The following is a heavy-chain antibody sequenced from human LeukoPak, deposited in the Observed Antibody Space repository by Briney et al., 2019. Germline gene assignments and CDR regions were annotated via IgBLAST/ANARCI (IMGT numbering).Heavy chain of an antibody. CDR2: IYYSGST. Sequence: PSETLSLTCTVSGGSISSSSYYWGWIRQPPGKGLEWIGSIYYSGSTYYNPSLKSRVTISVDTSKNQFSLKLSSVTAADTAVYYCARHQDPYYYDSSGPWGYRGQGTLVTVSS. V-gene: IGHV4-39*01. J-gene: IGHJ4*02. D-gene: IGHD3-22*01. CDR3: ARHQDPYYYDSSGPWGY. CDR1: GGSISSSSYY.